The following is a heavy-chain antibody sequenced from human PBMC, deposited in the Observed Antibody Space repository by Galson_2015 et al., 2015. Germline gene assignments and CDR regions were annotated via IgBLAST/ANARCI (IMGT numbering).Heavy chain of an antibody. CDR3: ARGGVLDSSGWYPEYYFDY. J-gene: IGHJ4*02. V-gene: IGHV1-69*05. CDR2: IIPIFGST. CDR1: GGTFSSYA. Sequence: QSGAEVKKPGASVKVSCKASGGTFSSYAISWVRRAPGQGLEWMGGIIPIFGSTSYAQKFQGRATMTRDTSTSTVYMELSSLRSEDTAVYYCARGGVLDSSGWYPEYYFDYWGQGTLVTVSS. D-gene: IGHD6-19*01.